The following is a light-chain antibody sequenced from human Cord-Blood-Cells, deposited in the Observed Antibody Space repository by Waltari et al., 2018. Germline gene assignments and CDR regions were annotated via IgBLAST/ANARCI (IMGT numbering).Light chain of an antibody. V-gene: IGLV2-14*01. CDR2: DVS. CDR3: SSYTSSSTLYV. J-gene: IGLJ1*01. CDR1: SRDVGRYNY. Sequence: SALTQPASVSGSPGQSITISGTGTSRDVGRYNYVSWYQQHPGKAPKLMIYDVSNRPSGVSNRFSGSKSGNTASLTISGLQAEDEADYYCSSYTSSSTLYVFGTGTKVTVL.